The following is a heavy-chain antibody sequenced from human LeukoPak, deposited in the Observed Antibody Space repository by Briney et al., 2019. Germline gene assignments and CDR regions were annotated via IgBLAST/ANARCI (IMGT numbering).Heavy chain of an antibody. D-gene: IGHD3-22*01. CDR1: GGSISSSNW. Sequence: SGTLSLTCAVSGGSISSSNWWSWVRQPPGKGLEWIGEIYHSGSTYYNPSLKSRVTISVDTSKNQFSLKLSSVTAADTAVYYCARPYYYDSSGYSDQWGQGTLVTVSS. CDR3: ARPYYYDSSGYSDQ. J-gene: IGHJ4*02. CDR2: IYHSGST. V-gene: IGHV4-4*02.